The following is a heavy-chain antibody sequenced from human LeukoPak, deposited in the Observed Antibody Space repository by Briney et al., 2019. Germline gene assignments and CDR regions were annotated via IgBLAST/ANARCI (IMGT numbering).Heavy chain of an antibody. V-gene: IGHV1-2*06. Sequence: ASVKVSCKASGYTFTGYYMHWVRQAPGQGLEWMGRINPNSGGTNYAQKFQGRVTMTRDTSISTAYMELSRLRSDDTAVYYCAREGLDYDILTGYYGSTGYYYGMDVWGQGTTVTVSS. CDR3: AREGLDYDILTGYYGSTGYYYGMDV. J-gene: IGHJ6*02. D-gene: IGHD3-9*01. CDR1: GYTFTGYY. CDR2: INPNSGGT.